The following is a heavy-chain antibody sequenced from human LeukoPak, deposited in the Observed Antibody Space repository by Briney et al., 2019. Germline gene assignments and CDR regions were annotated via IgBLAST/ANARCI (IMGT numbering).Heavy chain of an antibody. V-gene: IGHV3-21*06. CDR3: AAGLDTYYFSY. Sequence: GGSPRLSCADSKFTSCKYSPTWVRQAPGMGLEWVSSFNHVGGSIYYADSVRGRFTISSDNPKNSLSLEMTSLRVEDTAVYYCAAGLDTYYFSYWNQATLVTVSS. CDR1: KFTSCKYS. D-gene: IGHD1-1*01. CDR2: FNHVGGSI. J-gene: IGHJ4*02.